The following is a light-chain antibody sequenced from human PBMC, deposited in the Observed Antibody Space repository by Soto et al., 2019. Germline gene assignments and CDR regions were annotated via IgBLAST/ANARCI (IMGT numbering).Light chain of an antibody. Sequence: QSVLTQPPSVSGAPGQRVTISCSGSSANIGSYYVYWYQHLPNTAPKLLIYENNKRPSGIPDRFSGSKSGTAATLDITGLQTGDEADYYCATWDSILTAGVFGAGTKLTVL. J-gene: IGLJ3*02. CDR2: ENN. CDR1: SANIGSYY. V-gene: IGLV1-51*01. CDR3: ATWDSILTAGV.